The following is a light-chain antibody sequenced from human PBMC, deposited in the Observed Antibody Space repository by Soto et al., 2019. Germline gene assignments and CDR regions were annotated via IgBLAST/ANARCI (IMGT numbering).Light chain of an antibody. J-gene: IGKJ5*01. V-gene: IGKV3-15*01. CDR2: GAS. CDR1: QSVSSN. Sequence: IVMTQSPATLSVSPGERATLSCRASQSVSSNLAWYQQKPGRAPSLLIYGASTRATGIPARFSGSGSGTDFPLTISSLQSEDSAVYCCQHYGSSPPIGQGTRLEIK. CDR3: QHYGSSPP.